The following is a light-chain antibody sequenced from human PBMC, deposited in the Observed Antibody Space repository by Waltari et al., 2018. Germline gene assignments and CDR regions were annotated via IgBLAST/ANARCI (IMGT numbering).Light chain of an antibody. CDR1: NIGSKG. V-gene: IGLV3-21*04. CDR2: YDS. Sequence: SYVLTQPPSVSVAPGKTARIACGGDNIGSKGVHWYQQKSGQAPILIIYYDSDRPSVIPDRFSVSNSGNTSTLTIRSVEAGDEADYYCHVLDRSNGQYVFGPWTKVTVL. J-gene: IGLJ1*01. CDR3: HVLDRSNGQYV.